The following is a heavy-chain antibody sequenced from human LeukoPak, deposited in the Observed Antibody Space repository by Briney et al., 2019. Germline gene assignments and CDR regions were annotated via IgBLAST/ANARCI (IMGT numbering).Heavy chain of an antibody. D-gene: IGHD3-10*01. V-gene: IGHV1-18*01. CDR1: TSY. Sequence: ASVKVSCKATSYISWVRQAPGQGLEWMGWIGSYAGDTYYAQKFQGRVTITTDESTSTAYMELSSLRSEDTAVYYCASTYYYGSGSYTFDYWGQGTLVTVSS. J-gene: IGHJ4*02. CDR2: IGSYAGDT. CDR3: ASTYYYGSGSYTFDY.